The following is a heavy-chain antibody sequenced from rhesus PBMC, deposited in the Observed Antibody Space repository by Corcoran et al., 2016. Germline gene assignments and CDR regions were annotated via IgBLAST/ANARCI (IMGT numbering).Heavy chain of an antibody. D-gene: IGHD1-38*01. J-gene: IGHJ2*01. CDR1: GYSFSSYW. V-gene: IGHV5-2*01. CDR2: IAPSDSHP. Sequence: EVQLLQSGAAVKRPGERLKISCKTSGYSFSSYWVIWVRPLPGKGLEWMGAIAPSDSHPQSSPPFQGQVTISSDRSTSTASLQWSSLKASDSATYYCAKRASPTYWYFDIWGPGTPITISS. CDR3: AKRASPTYWYFDI.